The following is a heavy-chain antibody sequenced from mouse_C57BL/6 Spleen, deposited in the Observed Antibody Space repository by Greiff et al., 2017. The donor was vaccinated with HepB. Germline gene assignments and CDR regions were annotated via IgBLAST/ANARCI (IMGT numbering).Heavy chain of an antibody. Sequence: QVQLQQSGAELVKPGASVKISCKASGYAFSSYWMNWVKQRPGKGLEWIGQIYPGDGDTNYNGKFKGKATLTADKSSSTAYMQLSSLTSEDSAVYFCATDGYYYAMDYWGQGTSVTVSS. CDR3: ATDGYYYAMDY. V-gene: IGHV1-80*01. CDR1: GYAFSSYW. D-gene: IGHD2-3*01. J-gene: IGHJ4*01. CDR2: IYPGDGDT.